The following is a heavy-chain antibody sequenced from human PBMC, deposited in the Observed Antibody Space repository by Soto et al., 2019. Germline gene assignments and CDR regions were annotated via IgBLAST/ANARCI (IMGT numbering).Heavy chain of an antibody. J-gene: IGHJ4*02. Sequence: GASLRLSCAASGFTFSDYPLNWVRQAPGKGLEWVCSTRTISSAIYFADSVRGRFTISRDNARNSLYLQMTSLRDEDTAVYYCARETPSFDSWGQGTLVTVSS. D-gene: IGHD2-15*01. V-gene: IGHV3-48*02. CDR1: GFTFSDYP. CDR3: ARETPSFDS. CDR2: TRTISSAI.